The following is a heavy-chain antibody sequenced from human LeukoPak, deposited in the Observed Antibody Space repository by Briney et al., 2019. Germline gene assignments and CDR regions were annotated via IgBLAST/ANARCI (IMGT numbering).Heavy chain of an antibody. J-gene: IGHJ6*02. CDR1: GFTLSTYS. CDR2: ISSSSSYI. CDR3: ARGGVGLVIIPGWEYDYYGLDV. V-gene: IGHV3-21*01. D-gene: IGHD3/OR15-3a*01. Sequence: PGGSLRLSCAASGFTLSTYSMNWVRQAPGKGVEWVSSISSSSSYIYYADSVKGRFIISRDNAKNSLPLQMNSLRAEDTAVYYCARGGVGLVIIPGWEYDYYGLDVWGQGTLVTVSS.